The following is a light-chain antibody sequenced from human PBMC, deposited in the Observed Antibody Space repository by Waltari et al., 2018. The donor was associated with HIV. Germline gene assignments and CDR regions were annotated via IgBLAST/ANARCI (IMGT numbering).Light chain of an antibody. CDR1: RSNIGSNT. CDR3: AAWDDSLNGWV. V-gene: IGLV1-44*01. J-gene: IGLJ3*02. CDR2: SNN. Sequence: QSVLTQPPSASGTPGQRVTISCSGSRSNIGSNTVSWYQQLPGTAPKLFLYSNNQRPSGVPDRFSGSKSGTSASLAISVLQAEDEADYYCAAWDDSLNGWVFGGGTKLTVV.